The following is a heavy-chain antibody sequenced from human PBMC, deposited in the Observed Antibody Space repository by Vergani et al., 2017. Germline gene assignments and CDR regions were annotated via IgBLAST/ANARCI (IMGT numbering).Heavy chain of an antibody. D-gene: IGHD3-22*01. Sequence: EVQLVQSGAEVKKPGESLKISCQISGYSFTNYWIGWVRQMPGKGLEWMGIIHPADSDTRYSPSFQGQVTRSVDKSISTASLQRSSLRASDSAMYYCARLYGRDSSGSKYFDYWGQGTLVTVSS. V-gene: IGHV5-51*01. CDR3: ARLYGRDSSGSKYFDY. J-gene: IGHJ4*02. CDR1: GYSFTNYW. CDR2: IHPADSDT.